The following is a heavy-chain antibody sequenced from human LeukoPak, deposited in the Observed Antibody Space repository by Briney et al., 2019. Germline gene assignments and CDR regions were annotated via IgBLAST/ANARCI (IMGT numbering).Heavy chain of an antibody. J-gene: IGHJ4*02. V-gene: IGHV3-23*01. D-gene: IGHD1/OR15-1a*01. Sequence: GGSLRLSCAASGFTFSSYAMSWVRQAPGKGLEWVSCFSGGHGGTDYADAVKGRFTISRDDSRNTLYLQVNSLRAEDTAVYCCAKGQYASGWNSGNYWGQGTLVTVSS. CDR3: AKGQYASGWNSGNY. CDR1: GFTFSSYA. CDR2: FSGGHGGT.